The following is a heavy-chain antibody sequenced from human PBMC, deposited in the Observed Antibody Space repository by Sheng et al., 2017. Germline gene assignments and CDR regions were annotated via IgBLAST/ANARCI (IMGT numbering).Heavy chain of an antibody. V-gene: IGHV3-49*04. CDR1: GFTFGDYA. J-gene: IGHJ6*02. Sequence: EVQLVESGGGLVQPGRSLRLSCTASGFTFGDYAMSWVRQAPGKGLEWVGFIRSKAYGGTTEYAASVKGRFTISRDDSKSIAYLQMNSLKTEDTAVYYCTRVRSSGWYVYYYGMDVWDQGP. D-gene: IGHD6-19*01. CDR2: IRSKAYGGTT. CDR3: TRVRSSGWYVYYYGMDV.